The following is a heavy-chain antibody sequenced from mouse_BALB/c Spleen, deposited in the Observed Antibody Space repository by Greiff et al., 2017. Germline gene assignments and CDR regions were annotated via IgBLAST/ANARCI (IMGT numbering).Heavy chain of an antibody. CDR2: ISYSGST. Sequence: DVKLQESGPGLVKPSQSLSLTCTVTGYSITSDYAWNWIRQFPGNKLEWMGYISYSGSTRYNPSLKSRISITRDTSKNQFFLQLNSVTTEDTATDDCARYRDYGNSWFAYWGQGTLVTVSA. D-gene: IGHD2-1*01. CDR1: GYSITSDYA. J-gene: IGHJ3*01. V-gene: IGHV3-2*02. CDR3: ARYRDYGNSWFAY.